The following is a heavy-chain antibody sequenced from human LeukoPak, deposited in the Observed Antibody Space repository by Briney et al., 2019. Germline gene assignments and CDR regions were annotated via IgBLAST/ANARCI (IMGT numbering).Heavy chain of an antibody. V-gene: IGHV3-33*01. D-gene: IGHD5-18*01. CDR3: ARDSGIQLWLDY. CDR1: GFTFSSYG. J-gene: IGHJ4*02. CDR2: IWYDGSNK. Sequence: GGSLRLSCAASGFTFSSYGMHWVRQAPGKGLEWVAVIWYDGSNKYYGDSVKGRFTISRDNSKNTLYLQMNSLRAEDTAVYYCARDSGIQLWLDYWGQGTLVTVSS.